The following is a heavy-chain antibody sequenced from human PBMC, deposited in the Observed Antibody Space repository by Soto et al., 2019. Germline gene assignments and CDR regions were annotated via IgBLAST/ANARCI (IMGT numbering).Heavy chain of an antibody. V-gene: IGHV4-61*01. J-gene: IGHJ5*02. CDR2: IYYSGST. CDR3: ARHAILGVLIAAHWFDP. Sequence: SETLSLTCTVSGGSVSSGSYYWSWIRQPPGKGLEWIGYIYYSGSTNYNPSLKSRVTISVDTSKNQFSLKLSSVTAADTAVYYCARHAILGVLIAAHWFDPWGQGTLVTVSS. CDR1: GGSVSSGSYY. D-gene: IGHD3-16*01.